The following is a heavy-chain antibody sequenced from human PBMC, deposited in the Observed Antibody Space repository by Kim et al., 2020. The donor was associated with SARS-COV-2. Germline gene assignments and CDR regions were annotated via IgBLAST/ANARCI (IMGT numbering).Heavy chain of an antibody. CDR3: ARTPYDSSGYLYYYYYGMDV. J-gene: IGHJ6*02. V-gene: IGHV3-66*01. D-gene: IGHD3-22*01. Sequence: RFTISRDNSKNTLYLQMNSLRAEDTAVYYCARTPYDSSGYLYYYYYGMDVWGQGTTVTVSS.